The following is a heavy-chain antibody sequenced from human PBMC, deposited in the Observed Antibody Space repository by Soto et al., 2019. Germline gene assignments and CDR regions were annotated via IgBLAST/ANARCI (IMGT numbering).Heavy chain of an antibody. D-gene: IGHD2-15*01. CDR3: VRTSLVVAAATREDY. J-gene: IGHJ4*02. CDR2: INSDGSST. CDR1: GFTFSSYW. Sequence: EVQLVESGGGLVQPGGSLRLSCAASGFTFSSYWMHWVRQDPGKGLVWVSRINSDGSSTSYADSVKGRFTISRDNAKNTLYLQRNSLRAEDTAVYYGVRTSLVVAAATREDYRGQGTLVTVSS. V-gene: IGHV3-74*01.